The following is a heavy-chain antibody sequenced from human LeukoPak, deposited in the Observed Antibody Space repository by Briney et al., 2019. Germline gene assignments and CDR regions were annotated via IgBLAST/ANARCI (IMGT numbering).Heavy chain of an antibody. CDR2: IYYSGST. CDR1: GYSISSGYY. D-gene: IGHD2-15*01. V-gene: IGHV4-38-2*02. Sequence: PSETLSLTCTVSGYSISSGYYWGWIRQLPGKGLEWIGSIYYSGSTYYNPSLKSRVTISVDTSKNQFSLRLSSVTAADTALYYCARGVGYCSSGSCYSRSVFDIWGQGTMVTVSS. J-gene: IGHJ3*02. CDR3: ARGVGYCSSGSCYSRSVFDI.